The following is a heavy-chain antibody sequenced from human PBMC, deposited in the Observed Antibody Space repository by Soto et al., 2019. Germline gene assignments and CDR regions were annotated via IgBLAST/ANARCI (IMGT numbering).Heavy chain of an antibody. CDR3: AREQERYGDDWYFDL. V-gene: IGHV1-18*01. D-gene: IGHD4-17*01. J-gene: IGHJ2*01. CDR2: ISAYNGNT. CDR1: GYTFPSYG. Sequence: ASVKVSCKASGYTFPSYGISWVRQAPGQGLEWMGWISAYNGNTNYAQKLQGRVTMTTDTSTSTAYMELRSLRSDDTAVYYCAREQERYGDDWYFDLWGRGTLVTVSS.